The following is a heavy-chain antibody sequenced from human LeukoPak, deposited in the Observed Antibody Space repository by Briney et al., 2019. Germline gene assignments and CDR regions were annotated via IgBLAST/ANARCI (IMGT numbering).Heavy chain of an antibody. CDR2: INGGGDIT. CDR1: RYSFDSYA. CDR3: AKRYGDSTGWFFDF. V-gene: IGHV3-23*01. Sequence: GGSLRLSCEGSRYSFDSYAMTWVRQAPGKGLEWVSSINGGGDITYYAESVKGRFTVSRDNSKNALFLQMNSLRAEDTAVFYCAKRYGDSTGWFFDFWGQGSLVTVSS. D-gene: IGHD6-13*01. J-gene: IGHJ4*02.